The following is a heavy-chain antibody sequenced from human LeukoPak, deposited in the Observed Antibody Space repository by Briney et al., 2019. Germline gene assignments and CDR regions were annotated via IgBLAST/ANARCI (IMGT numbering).Heavy chain of an antibody. V-gene: IGHV3-23*01. CDR3: AKVAYYYGSGSYRVPEYFQH. Sequence: EGSLRLSCAASGFTFSSYAMSWVRQAPGKGLEWVSAISGSGGSTYYADSVKGRFTISRDNSKNTLYLQMNRLRAEDTAVYYCAKVAYYYGSGSYRVPEYFQHWGQAPWSPSPQ. CDR1: GFTFSSYA. CDR2: ISGSGGST. D-gene: IGHD3-10*01. J-gene: IGHJ1*01.